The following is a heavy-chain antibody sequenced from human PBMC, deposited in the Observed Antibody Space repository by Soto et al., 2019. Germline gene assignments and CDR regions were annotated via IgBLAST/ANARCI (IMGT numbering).Heavy chain of an antibody. CDR1: GGSFSSSTYY. Sequence: SETLSLTCIVSGGSFSSSTYYGGWIRQPPGKGLEWIGSIFHSGSTYYNPSLKSRVTLSVDTSKNRFYLRLSSVTAADTAVYYCASAPGFNLFDSWGQGTLVTVSS. CDR3: ASAPGFNLFDS. D-gene: IGHD5-12*01. CDR2: IFHSGST. J-gene: IGHJ4*02. V-gene: IGHV4-39*01.